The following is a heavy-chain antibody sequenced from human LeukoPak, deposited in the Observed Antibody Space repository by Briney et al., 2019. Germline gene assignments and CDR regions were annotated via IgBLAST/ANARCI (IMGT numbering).Heavy chain of an antibody. CDR3: ARALIQWELLSSNYYYMDV. Sequence: ASVKVSCKASGGTFSSYAISWVRQAPGQGLEWMGWIIPIFGTANYAQKFQGRVTITTDESTSTAYMELSSLRSEDTAVYYCARALIQWELLSSNYYYMDVWGKGTTATVSS. V-gene: IGHV1-69*05. CDR1: GGTFSSYA. J-gene: IGHJ6*03. D-gene: IGHD1-26*01. CDR2: IIPIFGTA.